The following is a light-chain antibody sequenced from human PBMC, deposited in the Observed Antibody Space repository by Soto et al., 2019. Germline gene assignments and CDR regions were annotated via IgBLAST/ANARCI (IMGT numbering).Light chain of an antibody. CDR3: QQYGNSRGT. CDR1: QSIRSN. Sequence: EVVLTQSPATLSLSPGERATLSCRASQSIRSNLAWYQQQPGQAPRLLIYGASSRASGTPARFSGSGSGTDFTLTISGLEPEDSAVYYCQQYGNSRGTFGQGTKVDIK. CDR2: GAS. J-gene: IGKJ1*01. V-gene: IGKV3-20*01.